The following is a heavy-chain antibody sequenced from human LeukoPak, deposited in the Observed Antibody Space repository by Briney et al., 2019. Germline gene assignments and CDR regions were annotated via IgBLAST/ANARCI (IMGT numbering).Heavy chain of an antibody. J-gene: IGHJ5*02. Sequence: PGGSLRLSCAASGFTFSSYGMHWVRQAPGKGLGWVAFIRYDGSNKYYADSVKGRFTISRDNSKNTLYLQMNSLRAEDTAVYYCAKPPIVVVPAAPRGWFDPWGQGTLVTVSS. CDR2: IRYDGSNK. CDR1: GFTFSSYG. CDR3: AKPPIVVVPAAPRGWFDP. D-gene: IGHD2-2*01. V-gene: IGHV3-30*02.